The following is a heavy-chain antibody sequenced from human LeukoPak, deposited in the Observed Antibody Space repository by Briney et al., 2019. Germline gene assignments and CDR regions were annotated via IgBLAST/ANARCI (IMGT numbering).Heavy chain of an antibody. CDR2: IYYTGSA. D-gene: IGHD6-13*01. V-gene: IGHV4-39*01. J-gene: IGHJ5*02. CDR1: GGSISSSSYY. Sequence: SETLSLTCTVSGGSISSSSYYWGWIRQPPGKGLEWIGSIYYTGSAYYNPSLKSRVTMSVDTSKNQFSLQLNSVTPEDTAVYYCARGDLPGIAAAGNNWFDPWGQGTLVTVSS. CDR3: ARGDLPGIAAAGNNWFDP.